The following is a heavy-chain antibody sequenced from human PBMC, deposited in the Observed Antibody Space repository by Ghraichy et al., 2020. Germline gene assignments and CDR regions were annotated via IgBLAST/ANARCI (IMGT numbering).Heavy chain of an antibody. Sequence: GGSLRLSCAASGFTFSSYAMSWVRQAPGKGLEWVSSISSSVDTSYYADSVKGRFTISRDNSKNTLHLQMNSLRAEDTAAYYCAKNPQYSSGWAFFDYWGQGALVTVSS. V-gene: IGHV3-23*01. J-gene: IGHJ4*02. CDR1: GFTFSSYA. CDR3: AKNPQYSSGWAFFDY. CDR2: ISSSVDTS. D-gene: IGHD6-19*01.